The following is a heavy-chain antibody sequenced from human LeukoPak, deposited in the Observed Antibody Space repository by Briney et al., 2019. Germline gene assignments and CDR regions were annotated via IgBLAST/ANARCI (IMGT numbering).Heavy chain of an antibody. J-gene: IGHJ5*02. V-gene: IGHV1-18*01. CDR3: AVLTAYSSSWSNNWFDP. CDR2: ISAQHGQT. CDR1: GYSENFYG. D-gene: IGHD6-13*01. Sequence: ASVKVSCKTSGYSENFYGITWVRQVAGQGLEWMGWISAQHGQTEYAPNSQDRVTMTTDTYTNTAYMELRSLRSDDTAVYYCAVLTAYSSSWSNNWFDPWGQGTLVTVSS.